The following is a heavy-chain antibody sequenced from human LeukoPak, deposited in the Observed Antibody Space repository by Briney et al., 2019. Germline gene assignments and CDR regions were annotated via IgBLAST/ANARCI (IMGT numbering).Heavy chain of an antibody. J-gene: IGHJ4*02. V-gene: IGHV5-51*03. CDR1: GYSFTSYW. D-gene: IGHD5-24*01. CDR3: ARQKPNKKWLQLEGFGLASDY. Sequence: GDSLKISCKGSGYSFTSYWIGWVRQMPGKGLEWMGMIYPGDSDTRYSPSFQGQVTISADKSISTAYLQWSSLKASDTAMYFCARQKPNKKWLQLEGFGLASDYWGQGTLVTVSS. CDR2: IYPGDSDT.